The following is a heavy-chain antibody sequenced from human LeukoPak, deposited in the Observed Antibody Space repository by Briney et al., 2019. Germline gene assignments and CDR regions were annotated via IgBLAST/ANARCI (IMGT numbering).Heavy chain of an antibody. V-gene: IGHV3-48*01. D-gene: IGHD4-17*01. Sequence: GGSLRLSCAASGFNFNNYWMSWLRQAPGKGLEWVSYISSSSSTIYYADSVKGRFTISRDNAKNSLYLQMNSLRAEDTAVYYCARVLHDYGDYFRFDPWGQGTLVTVSS. J-gene: IGHJ5*02. CDR3: ARVLHDYGDYFRFDP. CDR1: GFNFNNYW. CDR2: ISSSSSTI.